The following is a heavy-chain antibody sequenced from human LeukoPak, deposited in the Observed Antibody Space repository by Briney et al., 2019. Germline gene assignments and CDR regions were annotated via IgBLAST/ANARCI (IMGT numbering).Heavy chain of an antibody. CDR3: ARLVRGVIPV. CDR2: INPSGDRT. V-gene: IGHV3-23*01. D-gene: IGHD3-10*01. CDR1: GFTFRMHG. J-gene: IGHJ3*01. Sequence: GGSLRLSCAASGFTFRMHGMNWVRQAPGKGLEWVSGINPSGDRTYYTDSVKGRFTISRDNSKNTVSLQMNSLSVEDTAVYFCARLVRGVIPVWGQGTMVSVSS.